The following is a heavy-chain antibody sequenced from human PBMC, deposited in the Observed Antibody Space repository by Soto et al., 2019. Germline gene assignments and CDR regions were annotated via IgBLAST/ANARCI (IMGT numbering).Heavy chain of an antibody. J-gene: IGHJ3*02. CDR1: GFTFSSYA. Sequence: GGSLRLSCAASGFTFSSYAMSWVRQAPGKGLEWVSAISGSGGSTYYADSVKGRFTISRDNSKNTLYLQMNSLRAEDTAVYYCAKERGHYYGSSGYYRGGAFDIWGQGTMVTVSS. CDR2: ISGSGGST. D-gene: IGHD3-22*01. V-gene: IGHV3-23*01. CDR3: AKERGHYYGSSGYYRGGAFDI.